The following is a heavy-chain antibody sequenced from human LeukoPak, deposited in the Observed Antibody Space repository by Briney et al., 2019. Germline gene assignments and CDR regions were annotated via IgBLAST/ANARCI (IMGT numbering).Heavy chain of an antibody. V-gene: IGHV3-30-3*01. Sequence: GGSLRLSCAASGFTFSSYAMHWVRQAPGKGLEWVALISYDGSNKYYADSVKRRFTISRDNSKNTLYLQMNSLRAEDTAVYYCARGYCSGGSCYDYWGQGTLVTVSS. CDR1: GFTFSSYA. CDR3: ARGYCSGGSCYDY. J-gene: IGHJ4*02. D-gene: IGHD2-15*01. CDR2: ISYDGSNK.